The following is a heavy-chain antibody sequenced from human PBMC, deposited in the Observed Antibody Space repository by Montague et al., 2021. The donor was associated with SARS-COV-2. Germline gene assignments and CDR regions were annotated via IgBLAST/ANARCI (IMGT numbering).Heavy chain of an antibody. CDR3: ARGLALHYDFWSGYYRPEYFQH. D-gene: IGHD3-3*01. Sequence: SLRLSCAASGFTFSSYSMNWVRQAPGKGLEWVSSISSSGSYIYYADSVKGRFTISRDNAKNSLYLQMNSLRAEDTAVYYCARGLALHYDFWSGYYRPEYFQHWGQGTLVTVSS. CDR2: ISSSGSYI. CDR1: GFTFSSYS. J-gene: IGHJ1*01. V-gene: IGHV3-21*01.